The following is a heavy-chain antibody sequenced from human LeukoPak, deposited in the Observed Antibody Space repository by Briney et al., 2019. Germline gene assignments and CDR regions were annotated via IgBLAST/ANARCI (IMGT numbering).Heavy chain of an antibody. CDR1: GYTFTSYG. V-gene: IGHV1-18*01. CDR2: ISAYNGNT. J-gene: IGHJ4*02. CDR3: ARDSVDGSGTYYNDSPDY. D-gene: IGHD3-10*01. Sequence: ASVKVSCKASGYTFTSYGISWVRQASGQGLEWMGWISAYNGNTEYAQNLRGRVSMTTDTSTSTAYMELRSLRSDDTAVYYCARDSVDGSGTYYNDSPDYWGQGTLVTVSS.